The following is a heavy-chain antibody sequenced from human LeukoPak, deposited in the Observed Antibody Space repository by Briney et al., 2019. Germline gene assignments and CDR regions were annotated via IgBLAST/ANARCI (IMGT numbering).Heavy chain of an antibody. V-gene: IGHV3-30*03. J-gene: IGHJ4*02. CDR3: AREATWGQWYFDH. D-gene: IGHD6-19*01. Sequence: GGSLRLSCVASGFSFSNHGMHWVRQAPGKGLKWVSVIASDGGVKFYADSVKGRFTLSRDNSKNMFFLQMNFLTVEDTAIYYCAREATWGQWYFDHWGQGTPVTVSS. CDR2: IASDGGVK. CDR1: GFSFSNHG.